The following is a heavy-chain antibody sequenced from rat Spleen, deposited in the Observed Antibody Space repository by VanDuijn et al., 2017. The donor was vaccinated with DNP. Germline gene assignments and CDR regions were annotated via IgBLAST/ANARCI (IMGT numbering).Heavy chain of an antibody. CDR2: ISSGGST. J-gene: IGHJ4*01. V-gene: IGHV2-19*01. D-gene: IGHD1-2*01. CDR3: TRDLEQLSHAMDA. Sequence: QVQLKESGPGMVQPSQTLSLTCTVSGFSLTDYSVHWVRQPPGKVLEWIAAISSGGSTYYNSALKSRLRISRDTSNSQVFLKMTVLQTEDTAMYYCTRDLEQLSHAMDAWGQGTSVTVSS. CDR1: GFSLTDYS.